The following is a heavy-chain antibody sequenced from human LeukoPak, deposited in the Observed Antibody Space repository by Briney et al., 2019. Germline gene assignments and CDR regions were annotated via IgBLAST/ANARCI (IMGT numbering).Heavy chain of an antibody. J-gene: IGHJ6*03. CDR1: GGSISSYY. D-gene: IGHD2-21*01. V-gene: IGHV4-59*12. CDR2: IYFSGST. CDR3: ARVGGDYSYYYMDV. Sequence: SETLSLTCTVSGGSISSYYWSWIRQPPGEGLEWIGYIYFSGSTHYNPSLKSRVTISVDTSKNQISLKPSSMTAADTAVYYCARVGGDYSYYYMDVWGKGTSVTVSS.